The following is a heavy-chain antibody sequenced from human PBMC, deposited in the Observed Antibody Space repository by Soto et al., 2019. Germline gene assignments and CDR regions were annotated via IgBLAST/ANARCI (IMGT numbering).Heavy chain of an antibody. Sequence: SETLSLTCSVSGDSISYDFWSWIRQPPGNRLEWIGYISNSGSTNYNPSLKSRVTMSVDTSKNQFSLKLSSVTAADTAVYYCARRSSVGYYYFYMDVWGKGTTVTVSS. CDR1: GDSISYDF. V-gene: IGHV4-4*08. D-gene: IGHD2-15*01. CDR3: ARRSSVGYYYFYMDV. CDR2: ISNSGST. J-gene: IGHJ6*03.